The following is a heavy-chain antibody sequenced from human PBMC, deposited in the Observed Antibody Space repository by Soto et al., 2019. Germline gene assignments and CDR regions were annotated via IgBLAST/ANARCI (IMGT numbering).Heavy chain of an antibody. J-gene: IGHJ2*01. CDR2: ISGSGGST. D-gene: IGHD4-17*01. V-gene: IGHV3-23*01. Sequence: EVQLLESGGGLVQPGGSLRLSCAASGFTFSSYAMNWVRQAPGKGLEWVSVISGSGGSTYYADAVKDRFTISRDNSKNTLYLQMNSLRAEDTAVYYCAKRTVGWYFDLWGRGTLVTVSS. CDR3: AKRTVGWYFDL. CDR1: GFTFSSYA.